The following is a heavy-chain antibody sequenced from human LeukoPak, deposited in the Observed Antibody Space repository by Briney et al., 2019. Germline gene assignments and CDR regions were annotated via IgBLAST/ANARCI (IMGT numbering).Heavy chain of an antibody. V-gene: IGHV3-53*01. D-gene: IGHD1-26*01. CDR1: GFTVSSNY. J-gene: IGHJ4*02. Sequence: PGGSLRLSCAASGFTVSSNYMSWVRQAPGKGLEWVSVIYSGGSTYYADSVKGRFTISRDNSKNTLYLQMNSLRAEDTAVYYCAKDYRRGSYPRGDFDYWGQGTLVTVSS. CDR2: IYSGGST. CDR3: AKDYRRGSYPRGDFDY.